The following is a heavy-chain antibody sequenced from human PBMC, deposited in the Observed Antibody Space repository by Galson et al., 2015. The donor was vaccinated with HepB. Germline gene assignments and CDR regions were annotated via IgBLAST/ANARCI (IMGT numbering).Heavy chain of an antibody. CDR1: GFTFSSYG. CDR2: IWYDGSNK. V-gene: IGHV3-33*08. CDR3: ARARGYSYGYGMDV. J-gene: IGHJ6*02. D-gene: IGHD5-18*01. Sequence: SLRLSCAASGFTFSSYGMHWVRQAPGKGLEWVAVIWYDGSNKYYADSVKGRFTLSRDNSKNTLYLQMNSLRAEDTAVDYCARARGYSYGYGMDVWGQGTTVTVSS.